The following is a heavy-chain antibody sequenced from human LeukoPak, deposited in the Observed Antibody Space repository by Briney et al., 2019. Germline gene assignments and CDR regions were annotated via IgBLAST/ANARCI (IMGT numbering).Heavy chain of an antibody. CDR3: ARDPFPVAGWFDP. CDR2: IYYSGST. Sequence: PSETLSLTCTVSGGSISNSNYYWGWIRQPPGKGLEWIGSIYYSGSTYYNPSLKSRVTISVDTSKNQFSLKLSSVTAADTAVYYCARDPFPVAGWFDPWGQGTLVTVSS. V-gene: IGHV4-39*07. CDR1: GGSISNSNYY. D-gene: IGHD6-19*01. J-gene: IGHJ5*02.